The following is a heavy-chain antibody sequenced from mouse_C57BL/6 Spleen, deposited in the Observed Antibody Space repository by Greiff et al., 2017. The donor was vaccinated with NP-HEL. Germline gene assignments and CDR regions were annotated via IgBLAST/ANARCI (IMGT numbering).Heavy chain of an antibody. CDR3: ASGDYGWYFDV. CDR1: GFTFSDYG. Sequence: EVKLMESGGGLVKPGGSLKLSCAASGFTFSDYGMHWVRQAPEKGLEWVAYISSGSSTIYYADTVKGRFTISRDNAKNTLFLQRTSLRSEDTAMYYCASGDYGWYFDVWGTGTTVTVSS. J-gene: IGHJ1*03. V-gene: IGHV5-17*01. CDR2: ISSGSSTI. D-gene: IGHD2-4*01.